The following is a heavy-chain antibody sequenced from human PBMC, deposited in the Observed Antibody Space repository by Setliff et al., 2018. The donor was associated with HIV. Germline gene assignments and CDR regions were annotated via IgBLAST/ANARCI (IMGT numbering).Heavy chain of an antibody. V-gene: IGHV4-4*07. CDR2: IYTSGST. D-gene: IGHD3-16*01. CDR1: GGSISSYY. J-gene: IGHJ6*03. CDR3: ARDVPWGDYYYYMDV. Sequence: SETLSLTCTVSGGSISSYYWSWIRQPAGKGLEWIGPIYTSGSTNYNPSLKSRVTMSVDTSKNQFSLKLSSVTAADTAVYYCARDVPWGDYYYYMDVWGKGTTVTSP.